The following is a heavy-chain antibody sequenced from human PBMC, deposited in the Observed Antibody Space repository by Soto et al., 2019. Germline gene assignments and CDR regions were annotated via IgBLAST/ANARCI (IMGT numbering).Heavy chain of an antibody. D-gene: IGHD1-20*01. CDR1: GGSISNYY. CDR2: IYYRGST. J-gene: IGHJ4*02. Sequence: QVQLQESGPGLVKPSETLSLTCIVSGGSISNYYWSWIRQPPGKGLEWIGYIYYRGSTNYNPSLTSRATISVDTSKNQFALKLSSVTAADTAVYYCARGGYNWNDVTDYWGQGTLVTVSS. V-gene: IGHV4-59*01. CDR3: ARGGYNWNDVTDY.